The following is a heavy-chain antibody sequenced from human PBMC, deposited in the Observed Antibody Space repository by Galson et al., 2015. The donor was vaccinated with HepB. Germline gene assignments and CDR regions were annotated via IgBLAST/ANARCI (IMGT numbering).Heavy chain of an antibody. CDR1: GDTFSSYA. J-gene: IGHJ6*03. CDR2: IIPIFGTA. Sequence: SVKVSCKASGDTFSSYAISWVRQAPGQGLEWMGGIIPIFGTANYAQKFQGRVTITADESTTTAYMELSSLRSEDTAVYYCASGGGFLEWNPRDYYYYYYMDVWGKGTTVTVSS. CDR3: ASGGGFLEWNPRDYYYYYYMDV. V-gene: IGHV1-69*13. D-gene: IGHD3-3*01.